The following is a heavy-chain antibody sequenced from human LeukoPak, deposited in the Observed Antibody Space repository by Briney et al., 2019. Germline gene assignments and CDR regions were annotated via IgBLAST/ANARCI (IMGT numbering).Heavy chain of an antibody. J-gene: IGHJ4*02. CDR3: AREDYGGPVDY. CDR2: IYYSGST. CDR1: GGSISSYY. V-gene: IGHV4-59*01. Sequence: SETLSLTCTVSGGSISSYYWSWIRQPPGKGLEWIGYIYYSGSTNYNPSLKSRVTISVDTPKNQFSLKLSSVTAADTAVYYCAREDYGGPVDYWGQGTLVTVSS. D-gene: IGHD4-23*01.